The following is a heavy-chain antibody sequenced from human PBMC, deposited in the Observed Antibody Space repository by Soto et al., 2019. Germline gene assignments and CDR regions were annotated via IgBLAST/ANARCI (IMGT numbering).Heavy chain of an antibody. Sequence: EVQLLESGGGLVQPGGSLRLSCAASGFTSSSYAMSWVRQAPGKGLEWVSGISGSGGSTNYADSVKGRFTISRDNSKNTLYLQMNSLRAEDTGVYYCAKDQDVRMVGPFDYWGQGNLVTVSS. CDR3: AKDQDVRMVGPFDY. J-gene: IGHJ4*02. CDR1: GFTSSSYA. V-gene: IGHV3-23*01. D-gene: IGHD2-15*01. CDR2: ISGSGGST.